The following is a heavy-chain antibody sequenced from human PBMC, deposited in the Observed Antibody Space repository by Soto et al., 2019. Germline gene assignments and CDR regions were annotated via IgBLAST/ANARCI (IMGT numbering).Heavy chain of an antibody. CDR2: INPSGGST. V-gene: IGHV1-46*01. CDR1: GYTFTSSY. CDR3: ARDGYYYDSSGYLYNWFDP. J-gene: IGHJ5*02. D-gene: IGHD3-22*01. Sequence: ASVKVSCKASGYTFTSSYMHWVRQAPGQGLEWMGIINPSGGSTSYAQKFQGRVTMTRDTSTSTVYMELSSLRSEDTAVYYCARDGYYYDSSGYLYNWFDPWGQGTLVTVSS.